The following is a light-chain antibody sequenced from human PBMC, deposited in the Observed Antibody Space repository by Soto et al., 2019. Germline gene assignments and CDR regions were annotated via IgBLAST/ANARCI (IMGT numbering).Light chain of an antibody. CDR1: SSDVPGSNS. J-gene: IGLJ2*01. CDR3: SSYITSAIVV. V-gene: IGLV2-14*01. CDR2: DVF. Sequence: QSALTQPASVSASRGQSITISCTGTSSDVPGSNSVSWYQQHPGKAPILIIFDVFKRPSGVSDRFSASESGNTASLTISGLQAEDEADYYCSSYITSAIVVFGGGTKVTVL.